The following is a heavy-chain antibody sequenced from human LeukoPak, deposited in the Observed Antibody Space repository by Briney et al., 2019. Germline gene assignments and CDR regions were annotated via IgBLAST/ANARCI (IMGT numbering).Heavy chain of an antibody. CDR3: ASSTYGSGGLVYFDY. CDR1: GFTFSSYS. Sequence: GGSLRLSCAASGFTFSSYSMNWVRQAPGKGLEWVSSISSSSSYIYYADSVKGRFTISRDNAKNSLYLQMNSLRAEDTAVYCCASSTYGSGGLVYFDYWGQGTLVTVSS. J-gene: IGHJ4*02. D-gene: IGHD3-10*01. CDR2: ISSSSSYI. V-gene: IGHV3-21*01.